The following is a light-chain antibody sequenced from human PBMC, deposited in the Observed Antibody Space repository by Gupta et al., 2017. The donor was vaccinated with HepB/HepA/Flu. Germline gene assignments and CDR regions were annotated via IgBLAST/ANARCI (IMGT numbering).Light chain of an antibody. Sequence: DIQMTQPPSTLSASVGDRVTITCRTSQTISTWLAWYQQKPGKAPKLLIYKASSLESGVPSRFSGSGSGTEFTVTISSLQAYDFATYYCQQYSSYIPFGGGTKVEIE. CDR2: KAS. V-gene: IGKV1-5*03. CDR1: QTISTW. J-gene: IGKJ4*01. CDR3: QQYSSYIP.